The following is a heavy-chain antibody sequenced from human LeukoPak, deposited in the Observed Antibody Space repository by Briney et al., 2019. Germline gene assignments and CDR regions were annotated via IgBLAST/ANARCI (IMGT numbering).Heavy chain of an antibody. Sequence: GGSLRLSCAASGFTFSDYYMSWIRQAPGKGLEWVSYISSSGSTIYYADSVKGRFTISRDNAKNSLYLQMNSLRAEDTAVYYCAREKTIVGASAAFDIWGQGTMVTVSS. CDR3: AREKTIVGASAAFDI. CDR2: ISSSGSTI. V-gene: IGHV3-11*04. J-gene: IGHJ3*02. D-gene: IGHD1-26*01. CDR1: GFTFSDYY.